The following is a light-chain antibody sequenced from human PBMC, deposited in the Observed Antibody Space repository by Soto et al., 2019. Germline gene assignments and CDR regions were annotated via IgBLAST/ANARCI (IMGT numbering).Light chain of an antibody. V-gene: IGKV1-5*03. CDR3: QQYNSYWT. CDR2: KAS. J-gene: IGKJ1*01. CDR1: QSISSW. Sequence: DIQMTQSPSTLPASVGDRVTITCWASQSISSWLAWYQQKPGKAPKLLIYKASSLESGVPSRFSGSGSGTEFTLTISSLQPDDFATYYCQQYNSYWTFGQGTKVDIK.